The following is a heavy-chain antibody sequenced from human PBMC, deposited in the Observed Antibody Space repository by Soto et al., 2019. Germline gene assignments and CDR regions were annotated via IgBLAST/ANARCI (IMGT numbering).Heavy chain of an antibody. Sequence: PGGSLRLSCAASGFTFSSYGMHWVRQAPGKGLEWVSAISGSGGSTYYADSVKGRFTISRDNSKNTLYLQMNSLRAEDTAVYYCAKQVGYSSGWYVDYWGQGTLVTVSS. V-gene: IGHV3-23*01. CDR3: AKQVGYSSGWYVDY. CDR1: GFTFSSYG. CDR2: ISGSGGST. J-gene: IGHJ4*02. D-gene: IGHD6-19*01.